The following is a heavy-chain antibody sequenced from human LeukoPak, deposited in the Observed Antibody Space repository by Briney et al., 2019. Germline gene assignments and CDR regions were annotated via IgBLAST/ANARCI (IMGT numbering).Heavy chain of an antibody. D-gene: IGHD2-21*01. CDR3: ARPQGIVGPLGY. CDR2: IYYSGST. CDR1: GGSISSSSYY. Sequence: SETLPLTCTVSGGSISSSSYYWGWIRQPPGKGLEWIGSIYYSGSTYYNPSLKSRVTISVDTSKNQFSLKLSSVTAADTAVYYCARPQGIVGPLGYWGQGTLVTVSS. J-gene: IGHJ4*02. V-gene: IGHV4-39*01.